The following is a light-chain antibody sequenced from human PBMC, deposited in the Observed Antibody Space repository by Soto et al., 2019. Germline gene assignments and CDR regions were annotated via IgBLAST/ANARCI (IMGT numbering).Light chain of an antibody. CDR2: GAS. CDR1: QSVSSSY. Sequence: EIVLTQSPGTLSLSPGERATLSCRASQSVSSSYLAWYQQKPGQAPRLLIYGASSRATGIPDRFSGSGSGTDFTLTISRLEPEDFAVYYCQQNANSPGTFGQGTKVEIK. V-gene: IGKV3-20*01. CDR3: QQNANSPGT. J-gene: IGKJ1*01.